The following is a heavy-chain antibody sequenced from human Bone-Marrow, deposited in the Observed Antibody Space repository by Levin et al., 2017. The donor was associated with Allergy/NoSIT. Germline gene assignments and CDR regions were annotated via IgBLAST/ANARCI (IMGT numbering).Heavy chain of an antibody. Sequence: HPGGSLRLSCVVSGLTFSDYWMTWARQVSGKGLEWVASINEDGSDKYYVDSVKGRFTISRDNAKNSLYLQMNNLRAEDTAVYYCAKQISREGYWGQGTLVTVSS. D-gene: IGHD1-26*01. CDR1: GLTFSDYW. CDR3: AKQISREGY. V-gene: IGHV3-7*01. J-gene: IGHJ4*02. CDR2: INEDGSDK.